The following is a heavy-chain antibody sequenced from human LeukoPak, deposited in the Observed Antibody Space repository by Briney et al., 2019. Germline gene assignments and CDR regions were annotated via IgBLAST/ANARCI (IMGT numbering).Heavy chain of an antibody. Sequence: ASVKVSCKASGYTFTSYDINWVRQATGQGLEWMGWMNPNSGNTGYAQKFQGRVTITRNTSISTAYMELSSLRSEDTAVYYCAREDCSSTSCYPYENWFDPWGQGTLVTVSS. CDR2: MNPNSGNT. J-gene: IGHJ5*02. V-gene: IGHV1-8*03. CDR1: GYTFTSYD. CDR3: AREDCSSTSCYPYENWFDP. D-gene: IGHD2-2*01.